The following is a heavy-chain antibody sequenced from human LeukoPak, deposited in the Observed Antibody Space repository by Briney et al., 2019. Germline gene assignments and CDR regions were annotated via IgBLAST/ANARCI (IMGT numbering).Heavy chain of an antibody. D-gene: IGHD3-3*01. CDR3: AREGPADFWSGLATYYYMDV. V-gene: IGHV3-48*03. CDR1: GFTFSSYE. CDR2: ISSSGSTI. J-gene: IGHJ6*03. Sequence: QPGGSLRLSCAASGFTFSSYEMNWVRQAPGKGLEWVSYISSSGSTIYYADSVKGRFTISRDNAKNSLYLQMNSLRAEDTAVYYCAREGPADFWSGLATYYYMDVWGKGTTVTVSS.